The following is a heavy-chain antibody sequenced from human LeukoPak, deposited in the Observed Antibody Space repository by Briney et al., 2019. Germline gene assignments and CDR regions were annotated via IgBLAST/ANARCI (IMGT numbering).Heavy chain of an antibody. CDR1: GGSISSNY. CDR3: AKYSGGSYYNWHDP. V-gene: IGHV4-4*07. CDR2: IYSSGST. Sequence: SETLSLTCTVSGGSISSNYWTWIRLPAGTGLEWIGRIYSSGSTNYNPSLNSRVTMSVDTSKNQFFLKLNSVTAADTAVHYCAKYSGGSYYNWHDPWGQGTLVTVSS. D-gene: IGHD1-26*01. J-gene: IGHJ5*02.